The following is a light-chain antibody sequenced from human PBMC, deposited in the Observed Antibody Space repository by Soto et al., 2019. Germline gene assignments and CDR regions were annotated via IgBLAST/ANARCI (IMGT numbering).Light chain of an antibody. Sequence: DIVMTQSPDSLAVSLGERATINCKSSQSVSYTSNSKNLLAWYQQKPGQPPKLLIYWASTRESGVPDRFSGSGSGTDFTPTISSLQAEDVAVYYCHQYCNTPYTFGPGTKLEIK. CDR2: WAS. CDR3: HQYCNTPYT. J-gene: IGKJ2*01. V-gene: IGKV4-1*01. CDR1: QSVSYTSNSKNL.